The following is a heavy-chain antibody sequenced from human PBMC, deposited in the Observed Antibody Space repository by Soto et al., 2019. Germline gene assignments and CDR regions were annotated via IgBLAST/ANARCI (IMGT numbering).Heavy chain of an antibody. V-gene: IGHV4-38-2*01. D-gene: IGHD3-16*02. J-gene: IGHJ5*02. Sequence: SDTLSLTCAVSGYSISSGYYWGWIRQPPGKGLECIGRVHYSGSTYYNPSLKSRVTISIDTSKNQISLKLTSVTAADTAVYYCARVDNRVAVKWYDPWGQATLVTVST. CDR3: ARVDNRVAVKWYDP. CDR1: GYSISSGYY. CDR2: VHYSGST.